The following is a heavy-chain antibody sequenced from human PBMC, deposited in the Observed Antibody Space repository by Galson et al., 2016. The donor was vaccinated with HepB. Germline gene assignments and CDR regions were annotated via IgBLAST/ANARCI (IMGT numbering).Heavy chain of an antibody. Sequence: GGSISSGAYYWSWIRQPAGRGLEWIGRVYSSGSTNYNPSLKTRVTISINTSKNQFSLRLSFVTAADTAVYYCARVSVLTSMETKSDAFDIWGQGTMVTVSS. CDR3: ARVSVLTSMETKSDAFDI. D-gene: IGHD2/OR15-2a*01. CDR1: GGSISSGAYY. J-gene: IGHJ3*02. CDR2: VYSSGST. V-gene: IGHV4-61*02.